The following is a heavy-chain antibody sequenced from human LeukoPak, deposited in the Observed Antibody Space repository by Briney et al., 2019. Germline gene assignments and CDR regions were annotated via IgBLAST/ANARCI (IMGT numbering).Heavy chain of an antibody. CDR3: ARVKGSYGNYYYYMDV. CDR2: ISCSGGST. Sequence: GGSLRLSCAASGFTFSSYAMSWVRQAPGKGLEGVSAISCSGGSTYYADSVKGRFTISRDNAKNSLYLQMNSLRAEDTALYYCARVKGSYGNYYYYMDVWGKGTTVTVSS. V-gene: IGHV3-23*01. D-gene: IGHD5-18*01. CDR1: GFTFSSYA. J-gene: IGHJ6*03.